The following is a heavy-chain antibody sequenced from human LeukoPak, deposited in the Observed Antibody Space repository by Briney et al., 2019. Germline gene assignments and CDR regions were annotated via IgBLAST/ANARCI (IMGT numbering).Heavy chain of an antibody. V-gene: IGHV3-48*04. J-gene: IGHJ4*02. Sequence: GGSLRLSCAASGFTFSTYTMTWVRQAPGKGLEWVSYISSSGSTIYYADSVKGRFTISRDNAKNSLYLQMNSLRAEDTAVYYCARDRGWGSSGYYVDYWGQGTLVTVSS. CDR3: ARDRGWGSSGYYVDY. CDR1: GFTFSTYT. CDR2: ISSSGSTI. D-gene: IGHD3-22*01.